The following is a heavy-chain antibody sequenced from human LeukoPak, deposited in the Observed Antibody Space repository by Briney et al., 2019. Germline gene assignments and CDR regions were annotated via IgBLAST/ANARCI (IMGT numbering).Heavy chain of an antibody. D-gene: IGHD5-18*01. J-gene: IGHJ4*01. CDR2: IYYSGST. CDR3: ARAKSQRGYTYGPHTYFDY. Sequence: SQTLSLTCTVSGGSISSGDYSWSWIRQPPGQGLEWIGYIYYSGSTYYNPSLKSRVTISVDTSQKQFSLKLNSVTAADTAVYYCARAKSQRGYTYGPHTYFDYWGQGTLVTVSS. CDR1: GGSISSGDYS. V-gene: IGHV4-30-4*01.